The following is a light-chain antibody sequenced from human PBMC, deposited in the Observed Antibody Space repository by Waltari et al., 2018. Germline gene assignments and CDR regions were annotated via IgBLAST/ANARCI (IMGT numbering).Light chain of an antibody. J-gene: IGKJ1*01. Sequence: SCRASQSVSKYLAWYQQRPGQAPRLLIYAASTRATGIPVRFSGSGYGTDFSLIISRLEPEDFAVYYCQNHERLPATFGQGTKVEIK. CDR2: AAS. CDR1: QSVSKY. V-gene: IGKV3-20*01. CDR3: QNHERLPAT.